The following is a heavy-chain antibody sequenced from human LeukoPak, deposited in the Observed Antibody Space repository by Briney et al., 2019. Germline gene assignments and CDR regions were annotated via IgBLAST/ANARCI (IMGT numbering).Heavy chain of an antibody. CDR1: GGSISSSSYY. CDR2: IYYSGST. Sequence: RPPETLSLTYTVSGGSISSSSYYWGWIRQSPGKGLEWIGSIYYSGSTSYNPSLKSRVTISVDTSKNQFSLKLSSVTAADTAVYYCARFVDIVATVHWFDPWGQGTLVTVSS. D-gene: IGHD5-12*01. CDR3: ARFVDIVATVHWFDP. V-gene: IGHV4-39*01. J-gene: IGHJ5*02.